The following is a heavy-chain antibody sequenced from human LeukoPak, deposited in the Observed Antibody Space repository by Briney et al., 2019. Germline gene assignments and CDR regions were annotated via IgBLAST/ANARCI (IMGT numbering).Heavy chain of an antibody. CDR1: GFTCSTYW. V-gene: IGHV3-7*01. D-gene: IGHD6-19*01. Sequence: GGSLRLSCAASGFTCSTYWMNWVRQAPGKGLEWVANINKDGSGKYYVDSVKGRFTISRDNAKNSLYLEMNSLRVEDTAVYYCARDGITGRPVAGLDYWGQGTLVTVSS. CDR2: INKDGSGK. J-gene: IGHJ4*02. CDR3: ARDGITGRPVAGLDY.